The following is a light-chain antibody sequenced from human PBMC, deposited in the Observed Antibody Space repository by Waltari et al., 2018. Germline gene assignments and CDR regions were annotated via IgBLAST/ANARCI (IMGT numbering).Light chain of an antibody. CDR1: SGHSNYA. CDR3: QTWGTGTQVV. V-gene: IGLV4-69*02. Sequence: QLVLTQSPSASASLGASVKLTCTLSSGHSNYAIAWHQRQPEKGPQYLMKLNSDGSHRQGDGIPERFSGSSSGAERYLTISSLQSEDEADYYCQTWGTGTQVVFGGGTKLTVL. J-gene: IGLJ2*01. CDR2: LNSDGSH.